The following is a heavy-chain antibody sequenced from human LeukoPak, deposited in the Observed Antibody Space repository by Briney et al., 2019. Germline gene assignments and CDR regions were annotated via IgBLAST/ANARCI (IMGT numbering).Heavy chain of an antibody. CDR2: ISSSSSSTI. V-gene: IGHV3-48*02. J-gene: IGHJ4*02. Sequence: SGGSLRLSCAASGLTVSSYSMNWVRQAPGKGLEWVSYISSSSSSTIYYADSVKGRFTISRDNAKNSLYLQMNSLRDEDTAVYYCARARASGRSGFDYWGQGTLVTVSS. CDR1: GLTVSSYS. D-gene: IGHD2-15*01. CDR3: ARARASGRSGFDY.